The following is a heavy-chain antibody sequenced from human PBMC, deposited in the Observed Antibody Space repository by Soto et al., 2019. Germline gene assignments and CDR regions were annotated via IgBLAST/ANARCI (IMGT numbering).Heavy chain of an antibody. CDR2: INPYNGNT. D-gene: IGHD3-10*01. J-gene: IGHJ4*02. V-gene: IGHV1-18*03. CDR1: GYSFTTYG. CDR3: GRDTYGLFDS. Sequence: ASVKVSCRASGYSFTTYGINWGRQAPGQGFEWMGGINPYNGNTHYTQRLQGRVTMTTDTSTSTAYMELRSLRSDDMAIYYCGRDTYGLFDSWGQGTLVTVSS.